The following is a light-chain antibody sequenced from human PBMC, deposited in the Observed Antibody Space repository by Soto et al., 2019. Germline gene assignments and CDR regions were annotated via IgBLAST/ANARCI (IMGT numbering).Light chain of an antibody. CDR3: CSYAGSSTLAV. CDR1: SSDVGSYKL. J-gene: IGLJ7*01. V-gene: IGLV2-23*02. Sequence: QSALTQPASVSGSPGQSITISCTGTSSDVGSYKLVSWYQQHPTKAPKLMIYEVSERPSGVSNRFSGSKSDNTASLTISGLQAEDEADYYCCSYAGSSTLAVFGGGTQLTVL. CDR2: EVS.